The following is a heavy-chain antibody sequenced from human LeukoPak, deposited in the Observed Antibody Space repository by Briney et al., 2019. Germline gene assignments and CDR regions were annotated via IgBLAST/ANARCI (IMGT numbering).Heavy chain of an antibody. CDR1: GYTFTSYD. CDR2: MNPNSGNT. CDR3: ARTGWDTAYGV. Sequence: ASVKVSCKASGYTFTSYDINWVRQATGQGLEWMGWMNPNSGNTNYAQKLQGRVTMTTDTSTSTAYMELRSLRSDDTAVYYCARTGWDTAYGVWGQGTMVTVSS. J-gene: IGHJ3*01. D-gene: IGHD5-18*01. V-gene: IGHV1-18*01.